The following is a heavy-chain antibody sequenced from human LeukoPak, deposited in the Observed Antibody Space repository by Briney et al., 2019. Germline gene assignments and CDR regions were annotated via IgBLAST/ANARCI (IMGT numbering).Heavy chain of an antibody. V-gene: IGHV5-51*01. Sequence: GESLKISCRGSGYGFTSHWIVWVRQMPGKGLEWMRVIYPGDSNSRYSPSFQGQVTISADNSISTAYLQWSSLKASDTAMYHCARRAHSGAMIALDYWGQGTLVTVSS. D-gene: IGHD5-12*01. J-gene: IGHJ4*02. CDR2: IYPGDSNS. CDR3: ARRAHSGAMIALDY. CDR1: GYGFTSHW.